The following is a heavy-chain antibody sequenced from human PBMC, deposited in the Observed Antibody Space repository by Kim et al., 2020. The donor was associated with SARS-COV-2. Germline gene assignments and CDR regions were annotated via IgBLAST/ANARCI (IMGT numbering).Heavy chain of an antibody. J-gene: IGHJ4*02. CDR1: GFTFSSYS. CDR3: ARDPDDVAAAGGLFDY. CDR2: ISSSSSYI. V-gene: IGHV3-21*01. D-gene: IGHD6-13*01. Sequence: GGSLRLSCAASGFTFSSYSMNWVRQAPGKGLEWVSSISSSSSYIYYADSVKGRFTISRDNAKNSLYLQMNSLRAEDTAVYYCARDPDDVAAAGGLFDYWGQGTLVTVSS.